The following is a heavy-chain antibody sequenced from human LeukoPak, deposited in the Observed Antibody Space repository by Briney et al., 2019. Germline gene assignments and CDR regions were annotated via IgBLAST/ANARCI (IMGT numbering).Heavy chain of an antibody. CDR2: INSDGSNT. D-gene: IGHD3-10*01. CDR3: ASGVSIWLGNAFDF. J-gene: IGHJ3*01. V-gene: IGHV3-74*01. Sequence: PGGSLRLSCAASGFTFSTYWMHWARHDPGKGLVWVSRINSDGSNTIYADSVKGRFTISRDNAKNTLYLQMNSLRPEDTAVYYCASGVSIWLGNAFDFWGQGTMVTVSS. CDR1: GFTFSTYW.